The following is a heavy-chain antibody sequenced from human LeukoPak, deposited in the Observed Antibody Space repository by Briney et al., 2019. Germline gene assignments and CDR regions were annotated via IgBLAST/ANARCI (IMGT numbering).Heavy chain of an antibody. CDR1: GFTVSSNY. Sequence: GGSLRLSCAASGFTVSSNYMSWVRQAAGKGLEWVSVLYSGGSTYYADSVKGRFTISRDNSRNTLYLQMSSLRAEATAVYYCARAPPGYCSGGSCSRPLDLWGQGTLVTVSS. CDR3: ARAPPGYCSGGSCSRPLDL. CDR2: LYSGGST. J-gene: IGHJ5*02. D-gene: IGHD2-15*01. V-gene: IGHV3-66*01.